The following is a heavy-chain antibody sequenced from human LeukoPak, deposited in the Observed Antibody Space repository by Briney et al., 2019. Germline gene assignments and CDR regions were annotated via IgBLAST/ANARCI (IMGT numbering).Heavy chain of an antibody. V-gene: IGHV4-39*07. D-gene: IGHD6-13*01. CDR3: AREGAAAGYYYYYYMDV. J-gene: IGHJ6*03. Sequence: SETLSLTCTVSGGSISSSSYYWGWIRQPPGKGLEWIGSIYYSGSTYYNPSLKSRVTISVDTSKNQFSLKLRSVTAADTAVYYCAREGAAAGYYYYYYMDVWGKGTTVTISS. CDR1: GGSISSSSYY. CDR2: IYYSGST.